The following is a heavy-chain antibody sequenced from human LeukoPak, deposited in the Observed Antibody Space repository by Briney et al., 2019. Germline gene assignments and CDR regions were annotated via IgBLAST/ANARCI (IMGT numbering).Heavy chain of an antibody. D-gene: IGHD3-16*01. J-gene: IGHJ4*02. V-gene: IGHV4-34*01. CDR3: ARFTVVTHSVDC. CDR1: GGSFSGYY. CDR2: INHSGST. Sequence: PSETLSLTCAVYGGSFSGYYWSWLRQPPGKGLEWIGEINHSGSTNYNPSLKSRVTISVDTSKNQFSLKLSSVTAADTGVYCCARFTVVTHSVDCWGWGTLVTVSS.